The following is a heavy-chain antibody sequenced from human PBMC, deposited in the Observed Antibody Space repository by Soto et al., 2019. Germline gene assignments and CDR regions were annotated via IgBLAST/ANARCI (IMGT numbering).Heavy chain of an antibody. J-gene: IGHJ5*02. D-gene: IGHD3-3*01. CDR3: ARDHYDFWTGFPQTIWLNP. CDR1: GFLFSSYA. V-gene: IGHV3-23*01. CDR2: ISSHGDTT. Sequence: GGSLRLSCEASGFLFSSYAMNWVRQAPGKGLEWVSSISSHGDTTYYAESVRGRFTISRDNSKNTLFLQMNSPRAGDTAVYFCARDHYDFWTGFPQTIWLNPWGQGTMVTVYS.